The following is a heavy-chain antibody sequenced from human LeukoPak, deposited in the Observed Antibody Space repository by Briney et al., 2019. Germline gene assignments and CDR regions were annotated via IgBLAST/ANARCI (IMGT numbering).Heavy chain of an antibody. CDR3: ARHHITGTYWWFDP. Sequence: PGGSLRLSCAASGFTFSDYYMSWLRQSPGKGLEGVSYISSSGSTIYYADSVKRRFTISRDYAKNSLYLQMNSLRAEDTAVYYCARHHITGTYWWFDPWGQGTLVTVSS. CDR2: ISSSGSTI. J-gene: IGHJ5*02. CDR1: GFTFSDYY. V-gene: IGHV3-11*01. D-gene: IGHD1-20*01.